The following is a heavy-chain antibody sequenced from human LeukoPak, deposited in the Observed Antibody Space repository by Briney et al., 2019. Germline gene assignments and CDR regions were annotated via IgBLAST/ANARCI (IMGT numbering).Heavy chain of an antibody. CDR1: GFTFSSSG. J-gene: IGHJ4*02. CDR3: AKGRCSDGSCYFAY. CDR2: IRYDGSNQ. D-gene: IGHD2-15*01. V-gene: IGHV3-30*02. Sequence: GGSLRLSCAASGFTFSSSGMHWVRQAPGKGLEWVAFIRYDGSNQYYADSVKGRFTISRDISKNTLYLQMNSLRTEDTAVYYCAKGRCSDGSCYFAYWGQGTLVTVSS.